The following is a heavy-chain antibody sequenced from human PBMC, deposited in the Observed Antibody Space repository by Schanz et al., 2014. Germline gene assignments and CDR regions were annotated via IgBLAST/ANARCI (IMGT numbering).Heavy chain of an antibody. Sequence: QVQLVESGGGVVQPGRSLRLSCAASGFIFSSYSMNWVRQAPGKGLEWVAVIWNNGVTKYYADSVRGRFTISRDRFQNTLYLRMSSLRAEDTAVYYCARPRFDYGEVDYWGQGTLVTVSS. D-gene: IGHD4-17*01. J-gene: IGHJ4*02. CDR3: ARPRFDYGEVDY. CDR1: GFIFSSYS. V-gene: IGHV3-33*01. CDR2: IWNNGVTK.